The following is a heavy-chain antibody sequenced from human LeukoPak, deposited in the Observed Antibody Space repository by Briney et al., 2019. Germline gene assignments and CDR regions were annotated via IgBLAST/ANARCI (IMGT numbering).Heavy chain of an antibody. CDR2: MNPNSGNT. J-gene: IGHJ4*02. Sequence: ASVKVSCKASGYTFTSYDINWVRQATGQGLEWMGWMNPNSGNTGHAQKFQGRVTMTRNTSISTAYMELSSLRSEDTAVYYCARVRYRSGSYVLVYWGQGTLVTVSS. V-gene: IGHV1-8*01. CDR1: GYTFTSYD. CDR3: ARVRYRSGSYVLVY. D-gene: IGHD1-26*01.